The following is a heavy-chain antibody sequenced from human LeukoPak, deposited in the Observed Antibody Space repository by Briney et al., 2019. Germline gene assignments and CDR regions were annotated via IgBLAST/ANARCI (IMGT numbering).Heavy chain of an antibody. D-gene: IGHD3-10*01. Sequence: GGSLRLSCAASGFTFSSYAMHWVRQAPGKGLEWVAVISYDGSNKYYADSVKGRFTISRDNSKNTLYLQMNSLRAEDTAVYYCARAGITMVRGVIGDKYYFDYWGQGTLVTVSS. CDR3: ARAGITMVRGVIGDKYYFDY. J-gene: IGHJ4*02. CDR1: GFTFSSYA. V-gene: IGHV3-30*04. CDR2: ISYDGSNK.